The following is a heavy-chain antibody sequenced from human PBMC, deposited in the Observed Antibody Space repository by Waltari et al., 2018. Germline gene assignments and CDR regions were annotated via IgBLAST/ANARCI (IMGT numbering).Heavy chain of an antibody. CDR3: ARIDYGDYAVRS. D-gene: IGHD4-17*01. CDR1: GYSISSGYY. V-gene: IGHV4-38-2*02. J-gene: IGHJ5*02. Sequence: QVQLQESGPGLVKPSETLSLTCTVSGYSISSGYYWGWIRQPPGKGLEWIGSIYHSGSTYHNPALKGRVTISVDTSKNQFSLKLSSVTAADTAVYYSARIDYGDYAVRSWGQGTLVTVSS. CDR2: IYHSGST.